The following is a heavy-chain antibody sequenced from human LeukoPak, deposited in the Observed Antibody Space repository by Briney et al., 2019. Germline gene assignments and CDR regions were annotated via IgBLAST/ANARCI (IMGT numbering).Heavy chain of an antibody. D-gene: IGHD4-17*01. J-gene: IGHJ4*02. CDR2: IYYSGST. CDR3: ARKDYGDYTLDY. Sequence: SETLSLTCTVSGGSISSSSYYWGWIRQPLGKGLEWIGSIYYSGSTYYNPSLKSRVTISVDTSKNQFSLKLSSVTAADTAVYYCARKDYGDYTLDYWGQGTLVTVSS. CDR1: GGSISSSSYY. V-gene: IGHV4-39*01.